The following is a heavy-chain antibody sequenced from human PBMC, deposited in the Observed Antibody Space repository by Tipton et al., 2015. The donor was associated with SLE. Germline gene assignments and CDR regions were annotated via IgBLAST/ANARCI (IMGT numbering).Heavy chain of an antibody. CDR3: ARYSLTNWHLDL. V-gene: IGHV4-34*01. CDR1: GGSFSGYY. J-gene: IGHJ2*01. CDR2: INRSGST. Sequence: TLSLTCAVYGGSFSGYYWSWIRQPPGKGLEWIGEINRSGSTNYNPSLKSRVTISVDTSKNQFSLKLTSVTAADTAVYYCARYSLTNWHLDLWGRGTLVTVSS. D-gene: IGHD2-15*01.